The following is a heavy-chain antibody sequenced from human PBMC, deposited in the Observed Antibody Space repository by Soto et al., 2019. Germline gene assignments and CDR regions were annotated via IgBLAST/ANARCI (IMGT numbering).Heavy chain of an antibody. D-gene: IGHD2-2*01. CDR3: ARGDIVVVPGAETTYYYYGMDV. V-gene: IGHV4-34*01. CDR1: GGSFSGYY. Sequence: PSETLSLTCAVYGGSFSGYYWSWIRQPPGKGLEWIGEINHSGSTNYNPSLKSRVTISVDTSKNQFSLKLSSVTAADTAVYYCARGDIVVVPGAETTYYYYGMDVWGQGTTVTVSS. CDR2: INHSGST. J-gene: IGHJ6*02.